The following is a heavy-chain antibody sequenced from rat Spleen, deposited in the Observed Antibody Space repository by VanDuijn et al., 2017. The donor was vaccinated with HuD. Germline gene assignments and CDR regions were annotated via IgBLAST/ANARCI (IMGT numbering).Heavy chain of an antibody. CDR1: GFTFSDYY. Sequence: EVQLVESGGGLVQPGRSLKLSCAASGFTFSDYYMAWVRQAPKKGLEWVASISYEGSSTYYGDSVKGRFTISRDNAKSTLYLQMNSLRSEDTATYYCARWGDYWGQGVMVTVSS. CDR2: ISYEGSST. J-gene: IGHJ2*01. CDR3: ARWGDY. V-gene: IGHV5-22*01.